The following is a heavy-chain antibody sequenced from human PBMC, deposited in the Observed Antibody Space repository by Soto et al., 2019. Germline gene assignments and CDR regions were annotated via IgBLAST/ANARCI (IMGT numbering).Heavy chain of an antibody. V-gene: IGHV3-30-3*01. CDR1: GFTFSGYG. D-gene: IGHD6-6*01. Sequence: QVHLVESGGGVVQPGRSLRLSCAASGFTFSGYGVHWVRQAPGKGLYWVALISHDGDNKNYADSVKGRFTISRDNSKNALYLQMNSLRAEDTAIYYCARDSSSSPHWYFDLWGRGTLVTVS. CDR2: ISHDGDNK. J-gene: IGHJ2*01. CDR3: ARDSSSSPHWYFDL.